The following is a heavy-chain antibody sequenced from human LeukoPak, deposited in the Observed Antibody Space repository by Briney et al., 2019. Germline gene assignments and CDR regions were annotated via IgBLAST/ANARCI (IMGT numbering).Heavy chain of an antibody. CDR2: ITSAGNT. J-gene: IGHJ4*02. V-gene: IGHV3-23*01. Sequence: GGSLRLSCAASGFTFSSYAMNWVRQAPGKGLEWVSAITSAGNTYYADSVKGRVTISRDSSKNTLYLQMNRLRSEDKAVYYCAKGGGPYHLPTDYWGQGTLVTVSS. CDR1: GFTFSSYA. D-gene: IGHD2-2*01. CDR3: AKGGGPYHLPTDY.